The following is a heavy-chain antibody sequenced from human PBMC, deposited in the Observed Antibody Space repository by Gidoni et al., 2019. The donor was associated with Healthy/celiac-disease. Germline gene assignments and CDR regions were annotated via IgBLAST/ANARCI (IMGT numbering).Heavy chain of an antibody. V-gene: IGHV4-34*01. CDR3: ARGFSSSWYGAYYYGMDV. CDR1: GGSFSGYY. D-gene: IGHD6-13*01. J-gene: IGHJ6*02. CDR2: INHSGST. Sequence: QVQLQQWGAGLLKPSETLSLTCAVYGGSFSGYYWSWIRQPPGKGLEWLGEINHSGSTNYNPSLKSRVTISVDTSKNQFSLKLSSVTAADTAVYYCARGFSSSWYGAYYYGMDVWGQGTTVTVSS.